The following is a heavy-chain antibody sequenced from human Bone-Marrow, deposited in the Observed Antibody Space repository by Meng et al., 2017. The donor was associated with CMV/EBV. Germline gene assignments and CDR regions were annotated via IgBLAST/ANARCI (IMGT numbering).Heavy chain of an antibody. CDR3: ARDYDWLSAYYFDY. D-gene: IGHD3-9*01. J-gene: IGHJ4*02. CDR2: ISWDGGST. V-gene: IGHV3-43*01. Sequence: GESLKISCAASGFTFDDYTMHWVRQAPGKGLEWVSLISWDGGSTYYADSVKGRFTISRDNSKNSLYLQMNSLRTEDTAVYYCARDYDWLSAYYFDYWGQGTRVTVSS. CDR1: GFTFDDYT.